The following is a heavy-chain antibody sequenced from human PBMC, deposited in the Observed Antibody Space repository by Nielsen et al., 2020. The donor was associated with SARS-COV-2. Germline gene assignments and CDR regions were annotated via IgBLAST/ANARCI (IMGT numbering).Heavy chain of an antibody. CDR1: GFTFSSFN. CDR2: ISSSSSSI. J-gene: IGHJ4*02. CDR3: ARGWYRYWFDY. V-gene: IGHV3-48*01. D-gene: IGHD6-19*01. Sequence: GESLKISCAASGFTFSSFNMNWVRQAPGKGLEWVSYISSSSSSIYYADSVKGRFAISRDNAKNSLYLQMNSLRAEDTAVYYCARGWYRYWFDYWGQGTLVTVSS.